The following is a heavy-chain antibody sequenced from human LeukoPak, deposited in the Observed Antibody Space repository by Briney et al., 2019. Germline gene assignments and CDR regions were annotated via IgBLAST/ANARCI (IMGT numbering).Heavy chain of an antibody. J-gene: IGHJ6*02. D-gene: IGHD4-17*01. CDR2: INHSGST. CDR3: ARVRTATVTNRIRYYYGMDV. V-gene: IGHV4-34*01. Sequence: SETLSLTCAVYGGSFSGYYWSWIRQPPGKGLEWIGEINHSGSTNYKPSLKSRVTISVDTSKNQFSLKLSSVTAADTAVYYCARVRTATVTNRIRYYYGMDVWGQGTTVTVSS. CDR1: GGSFSGYY.